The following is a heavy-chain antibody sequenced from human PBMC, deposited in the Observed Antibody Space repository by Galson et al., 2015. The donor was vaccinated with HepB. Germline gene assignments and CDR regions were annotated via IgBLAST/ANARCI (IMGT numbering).Heavy chain of an antibody. CDR3: ARAASLQDIVVVPAVDY. CDR2: ILYDGSNK. CDR1: GFTFSSYA. Sequence: SLRLSCAASGFTFSSYAMHWVRQAPGKGLEWVAVILYDGSNKYYADSVKGRFTISRDNSKNTLYLQLNSLRAEDTAVYYSARAASLQDIVVVPAVDYWGQGTLVTVSS. V-gene: IGHV3-30-3*01. J-gene: IGHJ4*02. D-gene: IGHD2-2*01.